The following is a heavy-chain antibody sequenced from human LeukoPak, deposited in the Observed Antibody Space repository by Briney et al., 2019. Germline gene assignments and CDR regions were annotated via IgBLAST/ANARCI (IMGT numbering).Heavy chain of an antibody. CDR2: IIGSGATT. CDR1: GFTFSRYA. CDR3: SSGGYCSSTTCYGYNFYYMDV. Sequence: GGSLRLSCAASGFTFSRYAMSSVRQAPGKGLEWVSSIIGSGATTYSAESVKGRFTISRDNSKNTLYLQMNSLRAEDTAVYYCSSGGYCSSTTCYGYNFYYMDVWGKGTTVTVSS. D-gene: IGHD2-2*01. J-gene: IGHJ6*03. V-gene: IGHV3-23*01.